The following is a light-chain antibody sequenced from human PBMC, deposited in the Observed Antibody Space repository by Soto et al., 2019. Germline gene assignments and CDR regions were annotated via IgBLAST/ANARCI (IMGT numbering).Light chain of an antibody. V-gene: IGLV2-14*01. J-gene: IGLJ3*02. CDR1: SRDVGAYNY. CDR2: EVS. CDR3: SSYTSSSTLV. Sequence: QSALTQPASVSGSPGKSITISCTGTSRDVGAYNYVSWYQQHPGKAPKLMIFEVSNRPSGVSNRFSGSKSGNTASLTISGLQAEDEAEYYCSSYTSSSTLVFGGGTKLTVL.